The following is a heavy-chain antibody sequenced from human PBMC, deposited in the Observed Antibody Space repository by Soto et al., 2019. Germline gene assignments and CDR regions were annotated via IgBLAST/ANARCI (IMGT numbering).Heavy chain of an antibody. D-gene: IGHD1-1*01. J-gene: IGHJ5*02. Sequence: PSETLSLTCTVSGGSISSGDYYWSWIRQPPGKGLEWIGYIYYSGSTYYNPSLKSRVTISVDTSKNQFSLKLSSVTAADTAVYYCARDHNDPPGWFDPWGQGTLVTVSS. CDR3: ARDHNDPPGWFDP. CDR2: IYYSGST. CDR1: GGSISSGDYY. V-gene: IGHV4-30-4*01.